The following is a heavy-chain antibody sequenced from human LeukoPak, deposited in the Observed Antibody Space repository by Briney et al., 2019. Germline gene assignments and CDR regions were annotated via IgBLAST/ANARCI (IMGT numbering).Heavy chain of an antibody. CDR2: IWYDGSNK. V-gene: IGHV3-33*01. CDR3: ATDHILGGIDY. D-gene: IGHD3-16*01. Sequence: GGSLRLSCAASGFTFSSYGMHWVRQAPGKGLEWVAVIWYDGSNKYYADSVKGRFTISRDNSKNTLYLQMNSLRAEDTAVYYCATDHILGGIDYWGQGTLVTVSS. CDR1: GFTFSSYG. J-gene: IGHJ4*02.